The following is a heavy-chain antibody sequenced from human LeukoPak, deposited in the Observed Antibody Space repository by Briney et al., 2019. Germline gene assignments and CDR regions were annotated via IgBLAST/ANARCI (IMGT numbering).Heavy chain of an antibody. V-gene: IGHV3-15*01. J-gene: IGHJ4*02. CDR3: TTDGLMVREVMHND. CDR1: GFTFSNAW. Sequence: PGGSLRLSCAASGFTFSNAWMSWVRQAPGKGLEWVGRIKSKADGGTTDYAAPVKGRLTISRDDSENTLFLQMNSLKTEDTAVYYCTTDGLMVREVMHNDWGQGTLVTVSS. CDR2: IKSKADGGTT. D-gene: IGHD3-10*01.